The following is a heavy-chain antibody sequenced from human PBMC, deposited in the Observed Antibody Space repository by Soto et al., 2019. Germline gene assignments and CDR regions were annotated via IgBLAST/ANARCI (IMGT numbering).Heavy chain of an antibody. CDR1: GGSISSNSYY. CDR2: IYHRGST. V-gene: IGHV4-39*01. Sequence: SETLSLTCTVSGGSISSNSYYWDWIRQPPGKGLDWIGSIYHRGSTYYNPSLKSRVAISVDPSTNQFSLTLTSVYAADTAVYYCARRSPLVYGNPFDHWGQGTLVTVSS. CDR3: ARRSPLVYGNPFDH. J-gene: IGHJ4*01. D-gene: IGHD3-10*01.